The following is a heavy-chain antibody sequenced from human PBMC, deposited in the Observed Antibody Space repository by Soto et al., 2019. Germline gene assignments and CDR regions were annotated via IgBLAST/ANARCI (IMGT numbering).Heavy chain of an antibody. J-gene: IGHJ4*02. Sequence: HVQLQESGPGLIKPSETLSVTCSVSGTSSSGYYWTWIRQPPVKGLEWIGYIYYTGTTKYNPSLNRRVTISVDTAKNQFALRLNSVTAADTAVYYCAREVSICGANHFDSWGQGALVTVSS. CDR3: AREVSICGANHFDS. CDR1: GTSSSGYY. D-gene: IGHD2-21*01. CDR2: IYYTGTT. V-gene: IGHV4-59*01.